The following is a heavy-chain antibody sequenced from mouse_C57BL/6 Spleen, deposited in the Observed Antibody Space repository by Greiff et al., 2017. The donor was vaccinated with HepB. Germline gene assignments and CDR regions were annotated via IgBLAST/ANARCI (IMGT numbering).Heavy chain of an antibody. CDR1: GYAFTSYW. V-gene: IGHV1-82*01. Sequence: VQLQQSGPELVKPGASVKMSCKASGYAFTSYWMNWVKQRPGKGLEWIGRIYPGNGDTNYNEKFKGKATLTADKSSSTAYMQLSSLTSEDSAVYGCGMYEYAGTRFAYWGQGTLVTVSA. CDR2: IYPGNGDT. CDR3: GMYEYAGTRFAY. J-gene: IGHJ3*01. D-gene: IGHD2-10*02.